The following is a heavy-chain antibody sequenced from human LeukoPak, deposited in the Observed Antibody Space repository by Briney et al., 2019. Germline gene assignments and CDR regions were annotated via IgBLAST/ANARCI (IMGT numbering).Heavy chain of an antibody. Sequence: SETLSLTCTVSGGSISSGDYYWSWIRQPPGKGLEWIGYIYYSGSTYYNPSLKSRVTISVDTSKNQFSLKLSSVTVADTAVYYCARAYFDWLLYPNWFDPWGQGTLVTVSS. J-gene: IGHJ5*02. CDR1: GGSISSGDYY. V-gene: IGHV4-30-4*01. CDR3: ARAYFDWLLYPNWFDP. D-gene: IGHD3-9*01. CDR2: IYYSGST.